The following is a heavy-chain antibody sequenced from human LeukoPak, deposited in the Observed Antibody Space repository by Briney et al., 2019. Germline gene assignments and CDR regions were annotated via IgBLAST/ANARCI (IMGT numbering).Heavy chain of an antibody. CDR2: IYNGVNT. CDR3: ASSRAFNSGAFDP. CDR1: GASVSSASY. J-gene: IGHJ5*02. V-gene: IGHV4-61*01. Sequence: SETLSLTCTVSGASVSSASYWTWIRQPRGKGVEWIAHIYNGVNTNYNPSLKSRVTISVDTSKNQFSLRLNSVTAADTAVYYCASSRAFNSGAFDPWGQGSLVTVSS. D-gene: IGHD1-26*01.